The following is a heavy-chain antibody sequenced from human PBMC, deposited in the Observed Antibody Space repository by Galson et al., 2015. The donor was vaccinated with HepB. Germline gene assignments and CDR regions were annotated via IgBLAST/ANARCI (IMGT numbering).Heavy chain of an antibody. CDR3: AREGAARTYYYYGMDV. Sequence: SLRLSCAASGFTFSSYGMHWVRQAPGKGLEWVAVIWYDGSNKYYADSVKGQFTISRDNSKNTLYLQMNSLRAEDTAVYYCAREGAARTYYYYGMDVWGQGTTVTVSS. CDR2: IWYDGSNK. CDR1: GFTFSSYG. J-gene: IGHJ6*02. V-gene: IGHV3-33*08. D-gene: IGHD6-6*01.